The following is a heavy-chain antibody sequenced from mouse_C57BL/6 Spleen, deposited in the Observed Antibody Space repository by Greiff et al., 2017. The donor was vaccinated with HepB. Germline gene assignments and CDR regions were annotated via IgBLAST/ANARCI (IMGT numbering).Heavy chain of an antibody. CDR1: GYTFTSYW. CDR2: IDPSDSYT. Sequence: QVQLQQPGAELVKPGASVKLSCKASGYTFTSYWMQWVKQRPGQGLEWIGEIDPSDSYTNYNQKFKGKATLTVDTSSSTAYMQLSSLTSEDSAVYYCARRGPFYYAMDYWGQGTSVTVSS. CDR3: ARRGPFYYAMDY. V-gene: IGHV1-50*01. J-gene: IGHJ4*01.